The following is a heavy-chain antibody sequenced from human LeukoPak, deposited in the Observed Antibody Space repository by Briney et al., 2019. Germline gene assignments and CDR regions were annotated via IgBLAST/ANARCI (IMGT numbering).Heavy chain of an antibody. V-gene: IGHV4-39*07. CDR2: IYYSGST. CDR1: GGSISSSSYY. CDR3: TRDSSGYDWFYDY. Sequence: SETLSLTCTVSGGSISSSSYYWGWIRQPPGKGLEWIGSIYYSGSTYYNPSLKSRVTISVDTSKNQFSLKLSSVTAADTAVYYCTRDSSGYDWFYDYWGQGTLVTVSS. D-gene: IGHD5-12*01. J-gene: IGHJ4*02.